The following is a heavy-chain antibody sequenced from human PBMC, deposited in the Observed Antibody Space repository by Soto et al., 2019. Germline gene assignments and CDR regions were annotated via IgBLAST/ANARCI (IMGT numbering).Heavy chain of an antibody. CDR3: ARDPSGVASEAFEM. V-gene: IGHV4-4*02. D-gene: IGHD2-21*01. CDR2: IYHSGRA. J-gene: IGHJ3*02. Sequence: QVQLQESGPGLVKPSGTLSLTCTVSGGSISSDNWWTWVRQPPGKGLEWIGEIYHSGRANYKPSLKSRITMSVDKSKNQFSLNLTSVTAADAAVYYCARDPSGVASEAFEMWGQGTMVIVSS. CDR1: GGSISSDNW.